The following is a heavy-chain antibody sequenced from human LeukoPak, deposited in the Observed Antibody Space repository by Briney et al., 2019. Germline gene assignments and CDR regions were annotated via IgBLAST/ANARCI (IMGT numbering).Heavy chain of an antibody. J-gene: IGHJ4*02. CDR2: LSSDSGYT. V-gene: IGHV3-21*04. CDR1: GFAFSTYI. D-gene: IGHD4-23*01. Sequence: PGGSLRLSCAASGFAFSTYIMNWVRQAPGKGLEWVSFLSSDSGYTYYADSVKGRFTISRHNSRDTMYLQMNSLRTEDTAVYYCARTLRGGKFDYWGQGTLVTVSS. CDR3: ARTLRGGKFDY.